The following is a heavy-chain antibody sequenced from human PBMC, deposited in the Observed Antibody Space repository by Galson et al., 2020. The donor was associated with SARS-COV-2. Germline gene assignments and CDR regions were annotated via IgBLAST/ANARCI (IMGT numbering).Heavy chain of an antibody. D-gene: IGHD3-3*01. CDR1: GGSISSYY. Sequence: SETLSLTCTVSGGSISSYYWSWIRQPPGKGLEWIGYIYYSGSTNYNPSLKSRVTISVDTSKNQFSLKLSSVTAADTAVYYCARAGGSVDFWSGSLYNWFDPWGQGTLVTVSS. CDR2: IYYSGST. V-gene: IGHV4-59*01. J-gene: IGHJ5*02. CDR3: ARAGGSVDFWSGSLYNWFDP.